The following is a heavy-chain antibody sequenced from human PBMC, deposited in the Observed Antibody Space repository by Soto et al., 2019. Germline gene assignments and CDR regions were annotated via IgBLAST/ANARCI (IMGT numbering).Heavy chain of an antibody. V-gene: IGHV3-53*02. CDR2: TNTGGTT. CDR1: GFTANPNY. CDR3: AKGDGFILAV. Sequence: EVQVLATGGGLIQPGGPLRLPCAPSGFTANPNYMSWVRQAPGEGLQWVSITNTGGTTYYADSVKGRFTVSRDNSKNTLYLQMNSLRAEDTAVYYCAKGDGFILAVWGQGTTVSVSS. D-gene: IGHD1-26*01. J-gene: IGHJ6*02.